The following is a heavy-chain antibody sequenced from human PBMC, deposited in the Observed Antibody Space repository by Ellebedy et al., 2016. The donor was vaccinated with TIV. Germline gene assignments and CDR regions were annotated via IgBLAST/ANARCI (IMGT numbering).Heavy chain of an antibody. J-gene: IGHJ6*02. V-gene: IGHV1-46*01. CDR3: ARAPLSGVFYGMDV. CDR2: INPSGGTT. D-gene: IGHD3-16*02. Sequence: AASVKVSCKTSGYTFTSYYIHWVRQAPGQGLEWMGVINPSGGTTNYAQKFQGRVTMTRDTSTSTVYMELSSLSSEDTALYYCARAPLSGVFYGMDVWGQGTTVTVSS. CDR1: GYTFTSYY.